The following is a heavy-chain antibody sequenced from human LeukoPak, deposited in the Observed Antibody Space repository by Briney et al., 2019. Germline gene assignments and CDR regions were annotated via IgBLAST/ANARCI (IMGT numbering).Heavy chain of an antibody. CDR2: MNWHGGST. CDR3: ARGDPYYDSCRDVFDS. D-gene: IGHD3-22*01. V-gene: IGHV3-20*01. Sequence: TGGSLRLPCTASVFTFDDYGMRWVRQAPGKGLEWVCGMNWHGGSTGYAHSVRGRFTTSRDNAKTCLYLQRNSLRAEDTALYHWARGDPYYDSCRDVFDSWGQGTMVT. CDR1: VFTFDDYG. J-gene: IGHJ3*02.